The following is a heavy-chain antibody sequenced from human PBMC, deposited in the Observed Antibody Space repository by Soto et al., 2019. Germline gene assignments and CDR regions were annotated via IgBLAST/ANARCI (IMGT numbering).Heavy chain of an antibody. CDR1: GFIFSDYW. J-gene: IGHJ6*02. V-gene: IGHV3-74*01. D-gene: IGHD3-16*01. CDR3: ASAYGMEV. Sequence: QLVESGGGLFQPGGSLRLSCAASGFIFSDYWMHWVRQAPGKGPLWVSRITSDGRGTVYADSVKGRFTISRDNAKNTLYLQISSLRVEDTAVYYCASAYGMEVWGQGTTVTVSS. CDR2: ITSDGRGT.